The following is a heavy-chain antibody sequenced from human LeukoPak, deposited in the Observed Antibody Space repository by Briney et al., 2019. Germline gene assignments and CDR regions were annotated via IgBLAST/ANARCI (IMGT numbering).Heavy chain of an antibody. Sequence: PGGSLRLSCAASGFTFSTSAMSWVRQAPGKGLEWVSYISSSGSTIYYADSVKGRFTISRDNAKNSLYLQMNSLRAEDTAVYYCARESTTVTTTDGMDVWGQGTTVTVSS. V-gene: IGHV3-11*01. CDR2: ISSSGSTI. CDR3: ARESTTVTTTDGMDV. J-gene: IGHJ6*02. D-gene: IGHD4-17*01. CDR1: GFTFSTSA.